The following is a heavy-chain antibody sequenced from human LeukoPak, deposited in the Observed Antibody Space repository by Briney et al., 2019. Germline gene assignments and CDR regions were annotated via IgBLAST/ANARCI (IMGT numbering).Heavy chain of an antibody. D-gene: IGHD6-13*01. CDR3: ARDDSVSGSSWYYKPFDP. Sequence: PGGSLRLSCAASGFTFSSYSMNWVRQAPGKGLEWVSSISSSSSYIYYADSVKGRFTISRDNAKNSLYLQMNSLRAEDTAVYYCARDDSVSGSSWYYKPFDPWGQGTLVTVSS. CDR1: GFTFSSYS. CDR2: ISSSSSYI. V-gene: IGHV3-21*01. J-gene: IGHJ5*02.